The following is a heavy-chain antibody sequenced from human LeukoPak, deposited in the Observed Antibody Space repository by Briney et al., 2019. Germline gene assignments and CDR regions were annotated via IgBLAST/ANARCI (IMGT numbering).Heavy chain of an antibody. D-gene: IGHD6-13*01. CDR2: IYYSGST. V-gene: IGHV4-39*01. CDR3: ASVRAAAEGY. Sequence: SETLSLTCTVSGGSISSSSYYWGWIRQPPGKGLEWIGSIYYSGSTYYNPSLKSRVTISVDTSKNQFSLKLSSVTAADTAVYYCASVRAAAEGYWGQGTLVTVSS. CDR1: GGSISSSSYY. J-gene: IGHJ4*02.